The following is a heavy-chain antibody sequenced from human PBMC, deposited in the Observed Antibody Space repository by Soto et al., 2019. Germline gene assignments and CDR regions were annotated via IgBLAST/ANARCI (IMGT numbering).Heavy chain of an antibody. CDR2: IYYSGST. J-gene: IGHJ6*02. CDR3: ARVVPEGGGMDV. V-gene: IGHV4-61*08. CDR1: GGSTSSGDYY. Sequence: SEILSLTCTVSGGSTSSGDYYWSWIRQPPGKGLEWIGYIYYSGSTNYTLSLKSRVTISVDTSKNQCSLKLSSVTAEDTAVYYCARVVPEGGGMDVWGQGTTVTVYS. D-gene: IGHD3-16*01.